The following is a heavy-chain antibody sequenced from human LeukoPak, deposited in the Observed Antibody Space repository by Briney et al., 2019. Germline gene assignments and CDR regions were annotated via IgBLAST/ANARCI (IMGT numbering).Heavy chain of an antibody. J-gene: IGHJ4*02. CDR2: ISYDGSNK. V-gene: IGHV3-30*18. Sequence: GGSLRLSCAASGFTFSSYGMHWVRQAPGKGLEWVAVISYDGSNKYYADSVKGRFTISRDNSKNTLYLQMNSLRAEDTAVYYCANRLVPAAIAPPFDYWGQGTLVTVS. CDR1: GFTFSSYG. D-gene: IGHD2-2*01. CDR3: ANRLVPAAIAPPFDY.